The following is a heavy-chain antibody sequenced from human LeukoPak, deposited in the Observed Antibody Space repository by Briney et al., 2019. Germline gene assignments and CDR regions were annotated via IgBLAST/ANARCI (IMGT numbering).Heavy chain of an antibody. V-gene: IGHV4-4*02. Sequence: SGTLSPTCVVSGGSITSSSSSWWSWVRQPPGKGLEWIGYIYYSGSTNYSPSLKSRVTISVDTSKSQFSLQLTSVTAADTAVYYCARSGSTAHDYWGQGTLVTVSS. J-gene: IGHJ4*02. CDR1: GGSITSSSSSW. CDR3: ARSGSTAHDY. CDR2: IYYSGST. D-gene: IGHD1-26*01.